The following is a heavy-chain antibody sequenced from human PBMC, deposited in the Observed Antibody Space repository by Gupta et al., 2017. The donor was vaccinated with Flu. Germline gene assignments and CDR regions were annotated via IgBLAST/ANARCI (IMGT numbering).Heavy chain of an antibody. CDR2: LNQDGTEK. V-gene: IGHV3-7*01. Sequence: EVQLVESGGGLVQPGGSLRLSCAVSGLTFRNHWMSWARQAPGRGLEWVANLNQDGTEKYYVDSVKGRFTISRDNAKNSLYLQMNSLRVDDTAVYYCARDDWGPDVWGKGTTVTVSS. D-gene: IGHD3-9*01. CDR1: GLTFRNHW. J-gene: IGHJ6*04. CDR3: ARDDWGPDV.